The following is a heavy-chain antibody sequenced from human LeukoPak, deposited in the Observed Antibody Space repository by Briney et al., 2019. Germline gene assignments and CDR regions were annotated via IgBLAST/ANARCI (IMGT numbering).Heavy chain of an antibody. CDR3: ASRRQAGREPLEY. D-gene: IGHD6-13*01. Sequence: ASVKVSCKASGYTFTGYYMHGVRQAPGQGLEGMGWINPNSGGTNYAQKFHGRVTMTRDTSISTAYMELSRLRSDATAVYYCASRRQAGREPLEYWGQGTLVTVSS. V-gene: IGHV1-2*02. CDR1: GYTFTGYY. J-gene: IGHJ4*02. CDR2: INPNSGGT.